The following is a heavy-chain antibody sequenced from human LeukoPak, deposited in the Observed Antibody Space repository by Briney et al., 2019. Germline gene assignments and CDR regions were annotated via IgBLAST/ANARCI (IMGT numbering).Heavy chain of an antibody. Sequence: GGSLRLSCAASGFTFSDYYMSWIRQAPGKGLEWVSYISSSGSTIYYADSVKGRFTISRDNAKNSLYLQMNSLRAEDTAVYYCAREGKEWLRMGYYYYMDVWGKGTTVTVSS. D-gene: IGHD5-12*01. CDR2: ISSSGSTI. CDR1: GFTFSDYY. V-gene: IGHV3-11*04. J-gene: IGHJ6*03. CDR3: AREGKEWLRMGYYYYMDV.